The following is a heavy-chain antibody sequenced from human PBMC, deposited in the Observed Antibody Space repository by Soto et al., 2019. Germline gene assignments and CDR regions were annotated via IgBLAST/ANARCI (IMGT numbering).Heavy chain of an antibody. Sequence: EVQLVQSGAEGKKPGESLKISCKGSGYSFTSYWIGWVRQMPGKGLEWMGIFYPGDSDTRYSPCFQVQVTISADKYISTDYLQWSSLKASDPAMYYCARRGYCSGGSCYSIDYWGPGTLVSVSS. CDR2: FYPGDSDT. V-gene: IGHV5-51*03. CDR3: ARRGYCSGGSCYSIDY. D-gene: IGHD2-15*01. J-gene: IGHJ4*02. CDR1: GYSFTSYW.